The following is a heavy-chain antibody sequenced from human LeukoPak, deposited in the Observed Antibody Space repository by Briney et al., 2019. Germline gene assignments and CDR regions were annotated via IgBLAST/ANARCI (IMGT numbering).Heavy chain of an antibody. Sequence: SETLSLTCAVSGGSISSGGYSWSWIRQPPGMGLEWIGYIYHSGSTYYNPSLKSRVTISVDRSKNQFSLELSSVTAADTAVSYCARSSVAAAGYFDYWGQGTLVTVSS. CDR1: GGSISSGGYS. CDR2: IYHSGST. V-gene: IGHV4-30-2*01. J-gene: IGHJ4*02. CDR3: ARSSVAAAGYFDY. D-gene: IGHD6-13*01.